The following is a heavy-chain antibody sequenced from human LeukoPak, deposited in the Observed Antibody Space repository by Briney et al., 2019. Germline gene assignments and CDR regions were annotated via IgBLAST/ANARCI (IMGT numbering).Heavy chain of an antibody. Sequence: SETLSLTCSVSGGSISSFYWSWIRQPPGKGLEWIGYIYSNGGTYYNPSLKSRFTMSVDTSKNQFYLELNSVTAADTAVYYCARHVSGIYGSRGDFDYWGQGTLVTVSS. J-gene: IGHJ4*02. CDR1: GGSISSFY. V-gene: IGHV4-59*08. D-gene: IGHD3-10*01. CDR3: ARHVSGIYGSRGDFDY. CDR2: IYSNGGT.